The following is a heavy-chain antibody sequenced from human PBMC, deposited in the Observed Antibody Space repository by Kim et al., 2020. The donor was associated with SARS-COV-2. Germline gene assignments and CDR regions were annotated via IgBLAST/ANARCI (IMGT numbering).Heavy chain of an antibody. V-gene: IGHV1-3*01. CDR1: GYTFTSYT. J-gene: IGHJ5*02. CDR2: IHAVNGNT. D-gene: IGHD3-10*01. CDR3: TRGSGGWLDP. Sequence: ASVKVSCKAFGYTFTSYTMHWVRQAPGQRLEWMGSIHAVNGNTRYSQKYQGTFIITMDTSANTAYVELPSLRSEDTAVYYCTRGSGGWLDPWGQGTLVTVSS.